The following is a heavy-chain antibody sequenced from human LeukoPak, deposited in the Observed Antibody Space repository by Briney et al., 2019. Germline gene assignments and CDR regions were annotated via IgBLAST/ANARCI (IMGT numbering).Heavy chain of an antibody. Sequence: GASVKVSFKASGYTFTSHYIHWIRQAPGQGLEWMGRIIPSGGGTIYTQKFQGRLTMTKDTSTATVYMELSSLRSEDTATYFCARDVGSGWFTLDYWGQGTLVTVSS. J-gene: IGHJ4*02. CDR1: GYTFTSHY. CDR3: ARDVGSGWFTLDY. CDR2: IIPSGGGT. D-gene: IGHD6-19*01. V-gene: IGHV1-46*01.